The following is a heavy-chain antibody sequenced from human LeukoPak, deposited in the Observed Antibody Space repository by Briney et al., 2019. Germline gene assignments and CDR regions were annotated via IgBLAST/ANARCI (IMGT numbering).Heavy chain of an antibody. CDR2: ISSSGSTI. CDR1: GFTFSSYE. D-gene: IGHD6-13*01. CDR3: ARELYSSSWYQVKYYYYYMDV. J-gene: IGHJ6*03. V-gene: IGHV3-48*03. Sequence: GGSLRLSCAASGFTFSSYEMNWVRQAPGKGLEWVSYISSSGSTIYYADSVKGRFTISRDNAKNSLYLQMNSLRAEDTAVYYCARELYSSSWYQVKYYYYYMDVWGKGTTVTVSS.